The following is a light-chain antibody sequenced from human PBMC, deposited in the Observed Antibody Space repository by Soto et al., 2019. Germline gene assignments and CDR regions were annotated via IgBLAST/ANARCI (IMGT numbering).Light chain of an antibody. CDR3: QQYNNWPWT. V-gene: IGKV3D-15*01. J-gene: IGKJ1*01. CDR2: GAS. Sequence: EIVITQSPATRYVSPGGRATLSCRASQSIRDPLAWYQQKPGQAPRLLIYGASTRETGFPARFSGSGSGTEFTLTISSLKSEDFAVDYCQQYNNWPWTFGQGTKVDIK. CDR1: QSIRDP.